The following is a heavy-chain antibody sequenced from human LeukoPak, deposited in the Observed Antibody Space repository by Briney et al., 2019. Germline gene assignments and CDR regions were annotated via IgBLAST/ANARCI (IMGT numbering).Heavy chain of an antibody. CDR3: ARGGGGEYLDWFDF. Sequence: ASVRVSCKASGYTFSDHDVNWVRQAPGQGLEWMGWMNPNTGNTGYAQNLQGRVTMTRTNSITTAYMELSSLTSDDTAVYYCARGGGGEYLDWFDFWGQGTLVIVSS. V-gene: IGHV1-8*01. CDR2: MNPNTGNT. D-gene: IGHD4-17*01. CDR1: GYTFSDHD. J-gene: IGHJ5*01.